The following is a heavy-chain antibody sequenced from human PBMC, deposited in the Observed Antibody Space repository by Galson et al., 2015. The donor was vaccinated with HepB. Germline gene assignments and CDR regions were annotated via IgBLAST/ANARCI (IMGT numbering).Heavy chain of an antibody. CDR2: IYSGGST. V-gene: IGHV3-53*01. D-gene: IGHD6-19*01. CDR1: GFTVSSNY. Sequence: SLRLSCAASGFTVSSNYMSWVRQAPGKGLEWVSVIYSGGSTYYADSVKGRFTISRDNSKNTLYLQMNSLRAEDTAVYYCASPAYSSGWSKFDYWGQGTLVTVSS. CDR3: ASPAYSSGWSKFDY. J-gene: IGHJ4*02.